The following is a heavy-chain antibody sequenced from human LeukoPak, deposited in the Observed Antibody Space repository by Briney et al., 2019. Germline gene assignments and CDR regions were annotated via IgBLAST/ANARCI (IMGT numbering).Heavy chain of an antibody. CDR1: GFTFNNYA. Sequence: VGSLRLSCAASGFTFNNYAMSWVRQAPGKGLEWVSTISGSDDNTYYADSVKGRFTISRDISKNTLYLQMNSLRADDTAVYYCTNDFDYWGQGTLVTVSS. J-gene: IGHJ4*02. CDR3: TNDFDY. V-gene: IGHV3-23*01. CDR2: ISGSDDNT.